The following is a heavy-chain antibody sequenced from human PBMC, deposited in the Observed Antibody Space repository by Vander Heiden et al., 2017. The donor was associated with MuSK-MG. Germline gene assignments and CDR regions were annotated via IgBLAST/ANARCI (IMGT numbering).Heavy chain of an antibody. D-gene: IGHD2-15*01. CDR3: ARAHKPDIVVVVAAPGHK. CDR1: GYTFTSYA. J-gene: IGHJ4*02. V-gene: IGHV1-3*01. CDR2: INAGNGNT. Sequence: QVQLVQSGAEVKKPGASVKVSCKASGYTFTSYAMHWVRQAPGQRLEWMGWINAGNGNTKYSQKFQGRVTITRDTSASTAYMELSSLRSEDTAVYYCARAHKPDIVVVVAAPGHKWGQGTLVTVSS.